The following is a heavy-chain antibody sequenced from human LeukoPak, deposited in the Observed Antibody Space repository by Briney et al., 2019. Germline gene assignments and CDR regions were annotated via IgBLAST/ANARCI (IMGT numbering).Heavy chain of an antibody. J-gene: IGHJ4*02. V-gene: IGHV3-21*01. CDR1: GFTFSSYS. D-gene: IGHD3-22*01. CDR2: ISSSSSYI. CDR3: AVHDSSGSPFDY. Sequence: GGSLRLSCAASGFTFSSYSMNWVRQAPGKGLEWVSSISSSSSYIYYADSVKGRFTISRDNAKNSLYLQMNSLRAEDTAVYYCAVHDSSGSPFDYWGQGTLVTVSS.